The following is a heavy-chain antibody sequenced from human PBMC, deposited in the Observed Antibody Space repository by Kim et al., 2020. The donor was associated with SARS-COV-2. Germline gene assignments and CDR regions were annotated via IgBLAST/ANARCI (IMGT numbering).Heavy chain of an antibody. CDR3: ARGLREAIFGVVISYYSGMDV. Sequence: SETLSLTCTVSGGSISSSSYYWGWIRQPPGKGLEWIGSIYYSGRTYYNPSLKSRVTISVDTSKNQFSLKLSSVTAADTAVYYCARGLREAIFGVVISYYSGMDVWGQGTTVTVSS. V-gene: IGHV4-39*01. D-gene: IGHD3-3*01. J-gene: IGHJ6*02. CDR1: GGSISSSSYY. CDR2: IYYSGRT.